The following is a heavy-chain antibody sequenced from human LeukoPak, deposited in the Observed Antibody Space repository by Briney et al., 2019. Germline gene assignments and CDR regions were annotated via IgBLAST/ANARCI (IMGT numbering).Heavy chain of an antibody. CDR1: GASIRCYC. CDR3: ARRGVEMAAIRPDNWFDP. CDR2: ISYSGRT. J-gene: IGHJ5*02. D-gene: IGHD5-24*01. Sequence: SDTLSLTCSVSGASIRCYCWSCIRQPTGKALVCIGSISYSGRTNYNPSLKSRVTVSLDTSKNQFSLKLNSVTAADTAVYSCARRGVEMAAIRPDNWFDPWGQGTLVTVSS. V-gene: IGHV4-59*08.